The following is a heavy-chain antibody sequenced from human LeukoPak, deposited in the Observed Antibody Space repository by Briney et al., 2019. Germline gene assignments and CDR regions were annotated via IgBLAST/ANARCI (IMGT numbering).Heavy chain of an antibody. CDR1: GFTFSSYS. V-gene: IGHV3-21*01. Sequence: GGSLRLSCAASGFTFSSYSMNWVRQAPGKGLEWVSSISSSSSYIYYADSVKGRFTISRDNAKNSLYLQMNSLRAEDTAVYYCARDRGSSTGLDYWGQGTLVTVSP. CDR3: ARDRGSSTGLDY. J-gene: IGHJ4*02. CDR2: ISSSSSYI. D-gene: IGHD6-13*01.